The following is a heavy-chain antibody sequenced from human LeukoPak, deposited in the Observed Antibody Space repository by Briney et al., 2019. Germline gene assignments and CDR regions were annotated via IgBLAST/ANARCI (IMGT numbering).Heavy chain of an antibody. CDR1: GFTVNSNY. J-gene: IGHJ4*02. Sequence: GGSLRLSCAASGFTVNSNYMNWVRQAPGKGLEWVSVIYSGGGAYYADSVKGRLTISTDTSKNTVYLQMNSLRVEDTAVYYCATSPGMMAYWGQGTLVTVSS. CDR2: IYSGGGA. V-gene: IGHV3-66*01. D-gene: IGHD3-16*01. CDR3: ATSPGMMAY.